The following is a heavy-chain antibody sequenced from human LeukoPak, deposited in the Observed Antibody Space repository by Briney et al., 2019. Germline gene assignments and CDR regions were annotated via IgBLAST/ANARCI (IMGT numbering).Heavy chain of an antibody. CDR3: ARIVPGIAAAFDY. CDR2: IYHSGST. Sequence: SETLSLTCAVSGGSISSSNWWSWVRQPPGRGLEWIGEIYHSGSTNYNPSLKSRVTISVDKSKNQFSLKLSSVTAADTAVYYCARIVPGIAAAFDYWGQGTLVTVSP. J-gene: IGHJ4*02. CDR1: GGSISSSNW. D-gene: IGHD6-13*01. V-gene: IGHV4-4*02.